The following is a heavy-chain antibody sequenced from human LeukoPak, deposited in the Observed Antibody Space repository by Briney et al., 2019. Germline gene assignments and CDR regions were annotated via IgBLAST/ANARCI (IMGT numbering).Heavy chain of an antibody. CDR3: ARADVAAADSNYFDY. Sequence: GGSLRLSCAASGFTFDDYGMSWVRQAPGKGLEWVSGINWNGGSTGYADSVKGRFTISRDNAKNSLYLQMNSLRAEDTALYYCARADVAAADSNYFDYWGQETLVTVSS. V-gene: IGHV3-20*04. D-gene: IGHD6-13*01. J-gene: IGHJ4*02. CDR1: GFTFDDYG. CDR2: INWNGGST.